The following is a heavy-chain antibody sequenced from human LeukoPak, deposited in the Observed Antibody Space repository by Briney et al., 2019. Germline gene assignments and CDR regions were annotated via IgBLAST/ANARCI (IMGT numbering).Heavy chain of an antibody. Sequence: ASVKVSCKASGYTFTSYGISWVRQAPGQGLEWMGWISAYNGNTNYAQKLQGRVTMTTDTSTSTAYMELRSLRSDDTAVYYCARSFRSGYSIGALGYWGQGTLVTVSS. V-gene: IGHV1-18*01. CDR1: GYTFTSYG. CDR3: ARSFRSGYSIGALGY. J-gene: IGHJ4*02. CDR2: ISAYNGNT. D-gene: IGHD3-3*01.